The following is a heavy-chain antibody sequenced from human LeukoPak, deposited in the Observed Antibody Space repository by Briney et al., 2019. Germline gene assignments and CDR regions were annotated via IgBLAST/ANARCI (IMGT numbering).Heavy chain of an antibody. J-gene: IGHJ1*01. CDR3: ARAPSEVGGYYPEYFRH. CDR2: IKSDGKT. CDR1: GFTFSRYW. V-gene: IGHV3-74*01. Sequence: GGSLRLFCAASGFTFSRYWMHWVRQAPGKGLVWVSRIKSDGKTNYADSVMGRFTISRDNAKNTVSLQMDSLRAEDTGVYYCARAPSEVGGYYPEYFRHWGQGTLVTVSS. D-gene: IGHD3-22*01.